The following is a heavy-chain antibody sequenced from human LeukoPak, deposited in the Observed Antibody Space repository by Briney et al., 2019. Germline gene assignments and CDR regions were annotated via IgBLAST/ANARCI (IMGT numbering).Heavy chain of an antibody. CDR3: ARDKEGDCYDY. D-gene: IGHD2-21*02. CDR1: GGSISSYY. J-gene: IGHJ4*02. V-gene: IGHV4-59*01. CDR2: IYYSGST. Sequence: KPSATLSLTCPVSGGSISSYYWSWIRQPPGKGLEWIGYIYYSGSTNYNPSLKSRVTISVDTSKNQFSLKLSSVTAADTTVYYCARDKEGDCYDYWGQGTLVTVSS.